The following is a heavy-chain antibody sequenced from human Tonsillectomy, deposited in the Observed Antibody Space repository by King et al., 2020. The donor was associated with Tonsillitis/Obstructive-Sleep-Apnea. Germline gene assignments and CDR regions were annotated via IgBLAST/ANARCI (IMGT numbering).Heavy chain of an antibody. D-gene: IGHD1/OR15-1a*01. CDR3: ARVGNSFGD. CDR2: INPKTGAT. Sequence: VQLVESGAEVKKPGASVRVSCKASGYSFTGYYINWVRQAPGQGLEWMGWINPKTGATMYAQKFQGRVTMTRDTSISNVYMELSSLRIDDAAVFYCARVGNSFGDWGQGTQVTVSA. J-gene: IGHJ4*02. V-gene: IGHV1-2*02. CDR1: GYSFTGYY.